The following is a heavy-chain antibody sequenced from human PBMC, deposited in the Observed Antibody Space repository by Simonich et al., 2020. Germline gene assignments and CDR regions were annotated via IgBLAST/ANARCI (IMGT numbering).Heavy chain of an antibody. CDR3: ARELSKNGEAAAGYYFDY. CDR2: KSYDGNKK. CDR1: GFTFSSYA. D-gene: IGHD6-13*01. Sequence: QVQLVESGGGVVQPGRSLRLSCAASGFTFSSYAMHRVRQAPGKGHAWVAVKSYDGNKKYSTASVKGRFTISRDKSKNTLYLQMTSLRAEDTAVYYCARELSKNGEAAAGYYFDYWGQGTLVTVSS. V-gene: IGHV3-30*07. J-gene: IGHJ4*02.